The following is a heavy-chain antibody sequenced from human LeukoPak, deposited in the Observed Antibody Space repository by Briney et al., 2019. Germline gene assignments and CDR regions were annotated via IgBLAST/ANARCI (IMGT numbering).Heavy chain of an antibody. CDR2: IDPNSGGT. V-gene: IGHV1-2*02. CDR1: GYTFSDYY. J-gene: IGHJ6*02. D-gene: IGHD3-10*01. CDR3: ARDRIAISQWFGDLLKYYGMDV. Sequence: ASVKVSCKASGYTFSDYYLHWVRQAPGQGLEWMGWIDPNSGGTNYAQKFQGRVTMTRDTSINTAYMKLTSLRSDDTAVYYCARDRIAISQWFGDLLKYYGMDVWGLGTTVAVSS.